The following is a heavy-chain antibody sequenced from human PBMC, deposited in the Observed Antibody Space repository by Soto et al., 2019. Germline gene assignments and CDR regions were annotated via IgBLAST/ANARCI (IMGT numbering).Heavy chain of an antibody. Sequence: LPLPCAVCGGTMSIWDYYWSLIRKPPGKGLEWIGYIYYSGSTYYNPSLKSRVTISVDTSKNQFSLKLSSVTAADTAVYYCATRFYTSGVLFDYWGQGTPVTVSS. CDR1: GGTMSIWDYY. CDR2: IYYSGST. D-gene: IGHD2-2*02. CDR3: ATRFYTSGVLFDY. J-gene: IGHJ4*02. V-gene: IGHV4-30-4*01.